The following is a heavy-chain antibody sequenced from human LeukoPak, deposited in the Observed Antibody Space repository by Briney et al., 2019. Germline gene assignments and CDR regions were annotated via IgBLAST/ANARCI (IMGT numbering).Heavy chain of an antibody. CDR1: GYSLTYLN. V-gene: IGHV1-24*01. Sequence: APVKVSCKFSGYSLTYLNMQWVRQAPGKGLECMGGFDPEQAKTIYAQKFQGRVTMTEDTSTDTAYLELSSLRSEDTAVYYCATRSGDFWSGYENWGQGTLVTVSS. CDR3: ATRSGDFWSGYEN. J-gene: IGHJ4*02. CDR2: FDPEQAKT. D-gene: IGHD3-3*01.